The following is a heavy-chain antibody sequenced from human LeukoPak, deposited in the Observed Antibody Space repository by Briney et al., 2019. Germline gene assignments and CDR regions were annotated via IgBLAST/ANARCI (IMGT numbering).Heavy chain of an antibody. J-gene: IGHJ4*02. CDR3: ARVVGQGTAMPSRDYFDY. V-gene: IGHV1-2*02. Sequence: GATVKVSCKASGYTFTGYYMHWVRQAPGQGLEWMGWINPNNGDTNYAQEFQGRVTMTRDTSITTAYMELSRLTSDDTAVYYCARVVGQGTAMPSRDYFDYWGQGTLVIVSS. D-gene: IGHD5-18*01. CDR1: GYTFTGYY. CDR2: INPNNGDT.